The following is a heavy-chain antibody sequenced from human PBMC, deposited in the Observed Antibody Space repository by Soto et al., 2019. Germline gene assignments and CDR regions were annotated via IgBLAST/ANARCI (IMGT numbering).Heavy chain of an antibody. Sequence: XATLALTSTVSGGSVSSYHWSWSRQPPGKGLEWIGYIYYSGSTNYNPSLKSRVTISVDTSKNQFSLKLSSVTAADTAVYYCARDRGRRGYFDYWGQGTLVTVSS. CDR1: GGSVSSYH. CDR3: ARDRGRRGYFDY. J-gene: IGHJ4*02. D-gene: IGHD3-10*01. V-gene: IGHV4-59*02. CDR2: IYYSGST.